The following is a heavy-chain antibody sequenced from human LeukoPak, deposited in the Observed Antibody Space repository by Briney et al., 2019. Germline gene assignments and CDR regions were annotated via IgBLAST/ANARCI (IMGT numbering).Heavy chain of an antibody. D-gene: IGHD2-15*01. CDR1: GGSISSYY. CDR2: IYYSGST. V-gene: IGHV4-59*01. Sequence: SETLSLTCTVSGGSISSYYWSWIRQPPGKGPEWIGYIYYSGSTYYNHSLKSRVTISVDTSKNQYSLKLSSVTAADTAVYYCARDSDCSGGSCYFDYWGQGTLVTVSS. CDR3: ARDSDCSGGSCYFDY. J-gene: IGHJ4*02.